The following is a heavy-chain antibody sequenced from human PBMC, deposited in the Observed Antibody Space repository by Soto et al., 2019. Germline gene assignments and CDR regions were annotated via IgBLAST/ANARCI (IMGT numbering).Heavy chain of an antibody. D-gene: IGHD3-10*01. V-gene: IGHV3-7*03. CDR1: GFHFSKFW. J-gene: IGHJ6*02. Sequence: PGGSLRLSCVGSGFHFSKFWMMWVRQAPGKGLEWVAMIRHDGSEDSYVDSVKGRFTISRDNTKKSLSLQMNDLRAEDTAVYYCARAIPEEFFFFGQDVCGQRTTVTVSS. CDR3: ARAIPEEFFFFGQDV. CDR2: IRHDGSED.